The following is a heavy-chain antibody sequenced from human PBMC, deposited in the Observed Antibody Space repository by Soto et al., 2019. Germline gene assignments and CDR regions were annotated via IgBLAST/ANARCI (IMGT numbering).Heavy chain of an antibody. CDR2: IYYSGST. CDR3: ARSQPVRGVIAVGYYMDV. V-gene: IGHV4-59*08. CDR1: GGSISSYY. D-gene: IGHD3-10*01. Sequence: SETLSLTCTVSGGSISSYYWSWIRQPPGKGLEWIGYIYYSGSTNYNPSLKGRVTISVDTSKNQFSLKLSSVTAADTAVYYCARSQPVRGVIAVGYYMDVWGKGTTVTVSS. J-gene: IGHJ6*03.